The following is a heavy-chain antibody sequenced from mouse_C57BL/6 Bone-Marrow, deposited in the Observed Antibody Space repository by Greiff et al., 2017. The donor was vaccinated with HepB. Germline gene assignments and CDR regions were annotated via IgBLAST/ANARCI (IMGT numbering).Heavy chain of an antibody. V-gene: IGHV1-74*01. CDR2: IHPSDSDT. D-gene: IGHD1-1*01. CDR1: GYTFTSYW. CDR3: AMEIYYEGGRDY. J-gene: IGHJ2*01. Sequence: QVQLQQPGAELVKPGASVKVSCKASGYTFTSYWMHWVKQRPGKGLEWIGRIHPSDSDTNYNQKFKGKATVTVDKSSSTAYMQLSSLTSEDSAVYYCAMEIYYEGGRDYWGQGTTLTVSS.